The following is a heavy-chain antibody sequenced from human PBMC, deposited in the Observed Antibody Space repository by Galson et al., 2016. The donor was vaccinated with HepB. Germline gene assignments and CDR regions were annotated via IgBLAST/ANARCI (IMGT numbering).Heavy chain of an antibody. Sequence: SLRLSCAASGFTFSSYAMHWVRQAPGKGLEWVAAISHDGINKYYADSVKGRFTISRDNSKNTLYLQMNSLRAEDTAVYYCARVGSVYYPTGHVDPWGQGTLVTISS. D-gene: IGHD3-10*01. CDR1: GFTFSSYA. V-gene: IGHV3-30*04. J-gene: IGHJ5*02. CDR2: ISHDGINK. CDR3: ARVGSVYYPTGHVDP.